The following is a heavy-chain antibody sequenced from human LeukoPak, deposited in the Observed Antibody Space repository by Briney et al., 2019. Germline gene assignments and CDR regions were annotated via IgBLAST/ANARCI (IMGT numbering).Heavy chain of an antibody. Sequence: SETLSLTCAVYGGSFSGYYWSWIRQPPGKGLEWIGEINHSGSTNYNPSLKSRVTISVDTSKNQFSLKLSSVTAADTAVYYCARLGIVVAELYFQHWGQGTLVTVSS. CDR3: ARLGIVVAELYFQH. CDR2: INHSGST. D-gene: IGHD3-22*01. V-gene: IGHV4-34*01. J-gene: IGHJ1*01. CDR1: GGSFSGYY.